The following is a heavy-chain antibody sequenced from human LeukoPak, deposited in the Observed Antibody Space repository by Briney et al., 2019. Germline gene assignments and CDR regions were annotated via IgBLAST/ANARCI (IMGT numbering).Heavy chain of an antibody. D-gene: IGHD7-27*01. V-gene: IGHV2-5*02. J-gene: IGHJ4*02. CDR1: GFSLSTSGVG. CDR3: AHSIYWGNPFYFDY. Sequence: SGPTLVHPTQPLTLTCTFSGFSLSTSGVGGGWIRQPPVKALEWLALIYWDDDKRYSPSLKSRLTITKDTSKNQVVLTMTNMDPVDTATYYCAHSIYWGNPFYFDYWGQGTLVTVSS. CDR2: IYWDDDK.